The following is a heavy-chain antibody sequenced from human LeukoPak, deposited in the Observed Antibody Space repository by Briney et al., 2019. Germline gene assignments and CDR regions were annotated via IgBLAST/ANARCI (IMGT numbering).Heavy chain of an antibody. CDR2: FYYSGST. Sequence: GSLRLSCAASGFTFSSYAMSWVRQPPGKGLEWIGSFYYSGSTYRNPSLKSRVTISVDTSKNQFSLMLSSVTAADTAVYYCAGRDCSGGSCLPLWYFDLWGRGTLVTVSS. D-gene: IGHD2-15*01. V-gene: IGHV4-39*01. CDR3: AGRDCSGGSCLPLWYFDL. J-gene: IGHJ2*01. CDR1: GFTFSSYA.